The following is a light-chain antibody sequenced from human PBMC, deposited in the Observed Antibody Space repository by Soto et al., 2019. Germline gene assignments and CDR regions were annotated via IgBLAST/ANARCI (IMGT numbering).Light chain of an antibody. CDR2: KAS. J-gene: IGKJ3*01. CDR1: QSIGTW. V-gene: IGKV1-5*03. CDR3: QQYSSYSA. Sequence: DIQMTQSPSALSASIGDSVTITCRASQSIGTWLAWYQQKPGKVPKLLIYKASSLESGVPSRFSGSGSGTEFTLTISSLQPDDFATYYCQQYSSYSAFGTGTKVDIK.